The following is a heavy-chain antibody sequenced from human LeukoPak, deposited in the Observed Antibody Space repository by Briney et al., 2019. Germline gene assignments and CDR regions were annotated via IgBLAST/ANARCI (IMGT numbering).Heavy chain of an antibody. J-gene: IGHJ4*02. Sequence: GASVKVSCRASGYTFNSYDIHWVRQATGQGLEWMGWIIPILGIANYAQKFQGRVTITADKSTGTAYMELSSLRSEDTAVYYCARGVRGYWGQGTLVTVSS. CDR2: IIPILGIA. V-gene: IGHV1-69*10. CDR3: ARGVRGY. CDR1: GYTFNSYD.